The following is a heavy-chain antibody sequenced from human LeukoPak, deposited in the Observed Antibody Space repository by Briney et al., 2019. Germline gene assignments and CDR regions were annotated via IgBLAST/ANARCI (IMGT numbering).Heavy chain of an antibody. CDR2: ISGDGGST. D-gene: IGHD3-10*01. V-gene: IGHV3-43*02. Sequence: PGGSLRLSCAASGFTFDDYAMHWVRQAPGKGLEWVSLISGDGGSTYYADSVKGRFTISRDNSKNSLYLQVNSLRTEDTALYYCAKDGGYYGSGDYWGQGTLVTVSS. CDR1: GFTFDDYA. CDR3: AKDGGYYGSGDY. J-gene: IGHJ4*02.